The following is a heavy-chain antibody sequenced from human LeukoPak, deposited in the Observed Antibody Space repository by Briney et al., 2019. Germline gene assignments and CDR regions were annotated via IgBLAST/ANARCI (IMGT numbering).Heavy chain of an antibody. Sequence: GGSLRLSCAASGFSFSAYWMTWVRQAPGTGLEWVASINPAGSETYYVDPVKGRFSISRDNAKNLVYLQMNSLRAEDTAVYHCARFGYVAAVDVWGQGTPVTVSS. J-gene: IGHJ4*02. D-gene: IGHD2-15*01. V-gene: IGHV3-7*01. CDR2: INPAGSET. CDR1: GFSFSAYW. CDR3: ARFGYVAAVDV.